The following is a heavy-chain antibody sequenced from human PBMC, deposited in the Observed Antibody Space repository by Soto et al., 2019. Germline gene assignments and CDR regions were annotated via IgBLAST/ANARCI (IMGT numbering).Heavy chain of an antibody. CDR1: GGTFSSYA. Sequence: QVQLVQSGAEVKKPGSSVKVSCKASGGTFSSYAISWVRQAPGLGLEWMGGIIPIFGTANYAQKFQGRVTITADESMSTAYMELSSLRSEDTAVYYCARRWYGSGSYWWFDPWGQGTLVTVSS. CDR2: IIPIFGTA. V-gene: IGHV1-69*12. J-gene: IGHJ5*02. D-gene: IGHD3-10*01. CDR3: ARRWYGSGSYWWFDP.